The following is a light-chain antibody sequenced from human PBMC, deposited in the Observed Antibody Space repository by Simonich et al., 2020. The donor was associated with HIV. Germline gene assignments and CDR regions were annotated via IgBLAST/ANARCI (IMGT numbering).Light chain of an antibody. CDR1: QSISSN. J-gene: IGKJ4*01. CDR3: QQYSNWPLT. V-gene: IGKV3D-15*01. CDR2: GAS. Sequence: EIVLTQSPGTLSLSPGERATLSCRASQSISSNLAWYQQKPGQAPRLLIYGASTRATGIPARFSGSGSGTEFTLTISSLQSEDFAVYYCQQYSNWPLTFGGGTKVEIK.